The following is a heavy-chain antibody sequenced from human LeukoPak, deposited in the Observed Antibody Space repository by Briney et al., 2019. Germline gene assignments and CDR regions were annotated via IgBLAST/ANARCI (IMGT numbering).Heavy chain of an antibody. Sequence: GGCLRLSCAASGFTFTDAWMSWVRQASGKGLEGVGRIKIKGEGGTADYAAPVRGRFTISRDAAKNKRYLQMNSRTAEDTAVCYGATESLDPGTPGVGFEYWGERVLVTVSS. J-gene: IGHJ4*02. CDR3: ATESLDPGTPGVGFEY. CDR1: GFTFTDAW. V-gene: IGHV3-15*01. CDR2: IKIKGEGGTA. D-gene: IGHD3-3*01.